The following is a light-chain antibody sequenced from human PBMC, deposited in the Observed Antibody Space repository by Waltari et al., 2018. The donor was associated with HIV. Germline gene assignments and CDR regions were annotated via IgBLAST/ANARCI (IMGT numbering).Light chain of an antibody. CDR2: SYN. CDR1: SSHIGSTT. Sequence: QSVLTQPPSASGTPGQRVTISCSGSSSHIGSTTVTWYQPLPGTAPKRLISSYNLRPSGVPDRFAGSKSGTSASLAISGLQSEDEADYYCAAWDDSLKGPIFGGGTKVTVL. J-gene: IGLJ2*01. CDR3: AAWDDSLKGPI. V-gene: IGLV1-44*01.